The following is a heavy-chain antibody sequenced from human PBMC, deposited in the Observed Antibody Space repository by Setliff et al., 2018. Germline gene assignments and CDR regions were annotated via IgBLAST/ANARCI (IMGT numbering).Heavy chain of an antibody. CDR3: STAEGDSSSFYHNMDV. CDR2: IKSKPDGGAA. J-gene: IGHJ6*02. CDR1: GFTLSNAW. D-gene: IGHD6-6*01. Sequence: PGGSLRLSCAASGFTLSNAWMIWVRQAPGKGLGWVGQIKSKPDGGAAEYASPVRGRFTISRDDSKSTLYLQMSSLKTEDTAVYYCSTAEGDSSSFYHNMDVWGQGSTVTVSS. V-gene: IGHV3-15*01.